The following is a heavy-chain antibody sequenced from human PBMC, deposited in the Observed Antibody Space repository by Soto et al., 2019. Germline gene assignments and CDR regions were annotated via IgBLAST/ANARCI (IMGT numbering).Heavy chain of an antibody. J-gene: IGHJ6*02. V-gene: IGHV3-48*03. CDR3: XXXXXIFYHYGMDV. Sequence: EVQVVESGGGLVQPGGSLRLSCAVSGFTFSSHEFNWVRQAPGKGLEFISYISSSGATKYYADSVKGRFTISRDNGKXXLYLXMXXLXAXXXXXXXXXXXXXIFYHYGMDVWGQGTTVTVSS. CDR1: GFTFSSHE. CDR2: ISSSGATK.